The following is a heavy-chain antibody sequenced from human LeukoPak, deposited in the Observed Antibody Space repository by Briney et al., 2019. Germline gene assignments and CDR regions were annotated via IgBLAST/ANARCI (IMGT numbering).Heavy chain of an antibody. D-gene: IGHD5-18*01. Sequence: SVKVSCKASGGTFSSYAISWVRQAPGQGLEWMGGIIPIFGTANYAQKFQGRVTITADESTSAAYMELSSLRSEDTAVYYCAGGYSYGSTYYYMDVWGKGTTVTISS. J-gene: IGHJ6*03. CDR3: AGGYSYGSTYYYMDV. CDR1: GGTFSSYA. CDR2: IIPIFGTA. V-gene: IGHV1-69*13.